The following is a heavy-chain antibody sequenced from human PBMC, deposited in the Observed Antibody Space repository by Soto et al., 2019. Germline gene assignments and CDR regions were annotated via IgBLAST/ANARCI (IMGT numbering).Heavy chain of an antibody. CDR2: IYYSGST. CDR3: ARSYYGSGSYYNYLDY. V-gene: IGHV4-59*01. D-gene: IGHD3-10*01. CDR1: GGSISSYY. J-gene: IGHJ4*02. Sequence: SETLSLTCTVSGGSISSYYWSWIRQPPGKGLEWIGYIYYSGSTNYNPSLKSRVTISVDTSKNQFSLKLSSVTAADTAVYYCARSYYGSGSYYNYLDYWGQGTLVTVSS.